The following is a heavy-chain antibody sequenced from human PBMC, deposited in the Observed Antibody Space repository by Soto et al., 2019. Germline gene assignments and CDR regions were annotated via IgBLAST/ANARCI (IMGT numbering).Heavy chain of an antibody. D-gene: IGHD2-2*01. V-gene: IGHV3-7*03. CDR2: IKQDGSEK. J-gene: IGHJ6*02. CDR1: GFTFSSYW. CDR3: AKGESTSSEPYYGMDV. Sequence: PGGSLRLSCAASGFTFSSYWMSWVRQAPGKGLEWVANIKQDGSEKYYADFVKGRFTISRDNSRNTLYLQMNSLRVDDTAIYYCAKGESTSSEPYYGMDVWGQGTTVTVSS.